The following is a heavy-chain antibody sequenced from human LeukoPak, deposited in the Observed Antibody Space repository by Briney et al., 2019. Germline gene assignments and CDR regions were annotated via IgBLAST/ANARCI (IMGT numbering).Heavy chain of an antibody. CDR1: GGSISSSSYY. CDR2: IYYSGST. J-gene: IGHJ4*02. D-gene: IGHD6-19*01. V-gene: IGHV4-39*01. CDR3: ARQSIAVAGTGLDY. Sequence: SGTLSLTCTVSGGSISSSSYYWGWIRQPPGKGLEWIGSIYYSGSTYYNPSLKSRVTISVDTSKNQFSLKLSSVTAADTAVYYCARQSIAVAGTGLDYWGQGTLVTVSS.